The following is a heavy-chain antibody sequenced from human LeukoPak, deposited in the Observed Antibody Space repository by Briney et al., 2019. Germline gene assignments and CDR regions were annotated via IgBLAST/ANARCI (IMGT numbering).Heavy chain of an antibody. Sequence: GGSLRLSCAASGFTFSKAWMSWVRQAPGKGLEWVGRIKSKTDGGTTDYAAPVKGRYTISRDDSKNTVYLQVNSLKTEDTAVYYCTTGPRWELPVDYWGQGTLVTVSS. CDR3: TTGPRWELPVDY. J-gene: IGHJ4*02. CDR1: GFTFSKAW. V-gene: IGHV3-15*01. CDR2: IKSKTDGGTT. D-gene: IGHD1-26*01.